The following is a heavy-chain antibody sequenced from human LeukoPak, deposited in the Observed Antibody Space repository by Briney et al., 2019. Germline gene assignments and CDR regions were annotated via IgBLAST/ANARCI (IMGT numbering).Heavy chain of an antibody. J-gene: IGHJ4*02. D-gene: IGHD4-17*01. CDR3: AREYDYGDYPGY. CDR1: GGSISSGDYY. CDR2: IYYSGST. V-gene: IGHV4-30-4*01. Sequence: KASQTLSLTCTVSGGSISSGDYYWSWIRQPPGKGLEWIGYIYYSGSTYYNPSLKSRVTISVDTSKIQFSLKLSSVTAADTAVYYCAREYDYGDYPGYWGQGTLVTVSS.